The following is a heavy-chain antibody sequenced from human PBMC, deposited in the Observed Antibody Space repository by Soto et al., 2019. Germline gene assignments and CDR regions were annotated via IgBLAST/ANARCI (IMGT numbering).Heavy chain of an antibody. CDR2: TSYDGSKK. J-gene: IGHJ4*02. Sequence: QVQLVESGGGVVQPGRSLRLSCAASGFTFSSYAMHWVRQAPGKGLEWVAVTSYDGSKKYYADSVKGRFTISRDNSENTLYLQMNSLSPEDTAVYSCAREGHGQYYFDYWGQGTLVTVSS. V-gene: IGHV3-30-3*01. CDR1: GFTFSSYA. CDR3: AREGHGQYYFDY. D-gene: IGHD4-17*01.